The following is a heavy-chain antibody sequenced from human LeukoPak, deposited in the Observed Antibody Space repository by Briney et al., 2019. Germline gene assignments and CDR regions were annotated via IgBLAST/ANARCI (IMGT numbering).Heavy chain of an antibody. V-gene: IGHV3-30-3*01. CDR2: ISYDGSNK. J-gene: IGHJ4*02. D-gene: IGHD2-15*01. CDR3: ARNRIEGVVAAIFLY. CDR1: GFTFSSHA. Sequence: PGRSLRLSCAASGFTFSSHAMHWVRQAPGKGLEWVPVISYDGSNKYYADSVKGRFTISRDNSKNTLYLQMNSLGAGDTAVYYCARNRIEGVVAAIFLYWGRGTLVSVSS.